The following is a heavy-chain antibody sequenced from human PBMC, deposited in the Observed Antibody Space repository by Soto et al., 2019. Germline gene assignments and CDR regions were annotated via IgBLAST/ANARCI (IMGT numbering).Heavy chain of an antibody. J-gene: IGHJ4*02. CDR2: IYYSGST. CDR1: GGSVSSGSYY. CDR3: ARDADSSSSQYYFDY. D-gene: IGHD6-6*01. V-gene: IGHV4-61*01. Sequence: TSETLSLTCTVSGGSVSSGSYYWSWNRQPPGKGLEWIGYIYYSGSTNYNPSLKSRVTISVDTSKNQFSLKLSSVTAADTAVYYCARDADSSSSQYYFDYWGQGTLVTVSS.